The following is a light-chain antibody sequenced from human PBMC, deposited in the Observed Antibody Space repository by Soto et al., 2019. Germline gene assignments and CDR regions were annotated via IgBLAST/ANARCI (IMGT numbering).Light chain of an antibody. CDR1: SSNIGAGYD. J-gene: IGLJ1*01. V-gene: IGLV1-40*01. CDR2: GNS. CDR3: QSYDSSLSLYV. Sequence: QSALTQPPSMSGAPGQRVTISCTGSSSNIGAGYDVHWYQQLPGTAPKLLIYGNSNRPSGVPDRFSGSKSGTSASLAITGLQAEDEADYYCQSYDSSLSLYVFGTGTKVTVL.